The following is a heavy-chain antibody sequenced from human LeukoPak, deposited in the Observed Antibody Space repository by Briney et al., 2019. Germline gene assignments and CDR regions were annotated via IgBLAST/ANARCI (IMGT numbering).Heavy chain of an antibody. V-gene: IGHV3-30*02. CDR3: VRDRAAPDS. D-gene: IGHD3-10*01. CDR2: IRYDGSNK. J-gene: IGHJ4*02. Sequence: PGGSLRLSCAASGFTFSSYGMHWVRQAPGKGLEWVAFIRYDGSNKYYADSVKGRFTVSRDNAKNSIYVQMNNLRAEDTAVYYCVRDRAAPDSWGQGTLVTVSS. CDR1: GFTFSSYG.